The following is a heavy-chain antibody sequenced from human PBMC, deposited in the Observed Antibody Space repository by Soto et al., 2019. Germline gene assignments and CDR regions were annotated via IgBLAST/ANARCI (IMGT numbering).Heavy chain of an antibody. D-gene: IGHD6-13*01. J-gene: IGHJ6*02. CDR2: INSDGSST. Sequence: EVQLVESGGGLVQPGGSLRLSCAASGFTFSSYWMHWVRQAPGKGLVWVSRINSDGSSTSYADSVKGRFTISRDNAKNTLYLQMNSLSAEDTAVYYCARVGGSISSSGGLLGYYGMDVWGQGTTVTVSS. CDR1: GFTFSSYW. V-gene: IGHV3-74*01. CDR3: ARVGGSISSSGGLLGYYGMDV.